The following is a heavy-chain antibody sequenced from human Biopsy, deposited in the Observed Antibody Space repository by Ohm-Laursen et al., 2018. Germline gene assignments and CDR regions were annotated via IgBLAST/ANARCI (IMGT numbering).Heavy chain of an antibody. CDR1: GYTFTGYY. J-gene: IGHJ4*02. V-gene: IGHV1-2*02. D-gene: IGHD3-9*01. Sequence: ASVKVSCKASGYTFTGYYLHWVRQAPGQGLEWMGWINPKSGGTHYSEKFRGRVTMTRDTSISTAYMEVSSLRSDDTAVYYCAIDGNDFLTDYLKIDQWGQGTLVTVSS. CDR3: AIDGNDFLTDYLKIDQ. CDR2: INPKSGGT.